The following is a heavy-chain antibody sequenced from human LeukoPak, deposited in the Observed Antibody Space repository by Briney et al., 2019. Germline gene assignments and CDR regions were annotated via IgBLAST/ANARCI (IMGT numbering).Heavy chain of an antibody. J-gene: IGHJ4*02. Sequence: PSETLSLTCTVPGGSISSYYWSWIRQPAGKGLEWIGRIYTSGSTNYIASLKSRVNMSVDTSKNQFSLKLSSVTAADTAVFYCARENSGSYREFDYWGQGTLVTVSS. CDR1: GGSISSYY. CDR2: IYTSGST. D-gene: IGHD1-26*01. CDR3: ARENSGSYREFDY. V-gene: IGHV4-4*07.